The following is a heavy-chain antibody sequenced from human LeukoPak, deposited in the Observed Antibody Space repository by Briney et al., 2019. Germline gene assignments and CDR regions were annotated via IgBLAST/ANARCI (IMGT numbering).Heavy chain of an antibody. D-gene: IGHD2-2*01. CDR2: IYYSGST. Sequence: SETLSLTCTVSGGSISSSSYYWGWIRQPPGKGLEWIGSIYYSGSTYYNPSLKSRVTISVDTSKNQFSLKLSSVTAADTAVYYCARRGVVVRPTHYYYMDVWGKGTTVTVSS. CDR3: ARRGVVVRPTHYYYMDV. V-gene: IGHV4-39*01. CDR1: GGSISSSSYY. J-gene: IGHJ6*03.